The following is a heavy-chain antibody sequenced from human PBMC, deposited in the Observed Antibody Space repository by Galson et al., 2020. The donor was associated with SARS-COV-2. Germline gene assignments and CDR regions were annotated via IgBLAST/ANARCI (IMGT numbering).Heavy chain of an antibody. V-gene: IGHV4-39*07. J-gene: IGHJ5*02. CDR1: GGSISTNSYY. CDR2: ISYRGST. CDR3: ARAQGEGDDWDWCEP. Sequence: SETLSLTCTVSGGSISTNSYYWAWIRQPPGKGLELLGSISYRGSTYYSPSHKSRVTISVDTSRNQFSLKLSSVTAADTAVYYCARAQGEGDDWDWCEPWGQGTL. D-gene: IGHD5-12*01.